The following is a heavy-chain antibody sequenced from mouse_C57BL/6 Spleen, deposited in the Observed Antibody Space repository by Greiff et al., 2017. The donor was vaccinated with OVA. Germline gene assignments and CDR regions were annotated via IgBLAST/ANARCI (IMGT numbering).Heavy chain of an antibody. CDR3: ARDYGSSFYYYAMDY. D-gene: IGHD1-1*01. J-gene: IGHJ4*01. CDR1: GYTFTSYW. Sequence: QVQLQQSGAELVKPGASVKLSCKASGYTFTSYWMHWVKQRPGQGLEWIGTIHPNSGSTNYNEKFKSKATLTVDKSSSTAYMQLSSLTSEDSAVYYCARDYGSSFYYYAMDYWGQGTSVTVSS. CDR2: IHPNSGST. V-gene: IGHV1-64*01.